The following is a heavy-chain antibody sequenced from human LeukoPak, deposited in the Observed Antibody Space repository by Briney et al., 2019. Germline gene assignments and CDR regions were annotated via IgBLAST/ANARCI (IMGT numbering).Heavy chain of an antibody. CDR1: GFNFSDYY. CDR3: ARDHTVAGLDY. D-gene: IGHD6-19*01. J-gene: IGHJ4*02. Sequence: GGSLRLSCAASGFNFSDYYMRWIRQAPGKGLEWVSYISSSSSYTNYADSVKGRFTISRDNAKNSLYLQMNSLRAEDTAVYYCARDHTVAGLDYWGQGTLVTVSS. V-gene: IGHV3-11*05. CDR2: ISSSSSYT.